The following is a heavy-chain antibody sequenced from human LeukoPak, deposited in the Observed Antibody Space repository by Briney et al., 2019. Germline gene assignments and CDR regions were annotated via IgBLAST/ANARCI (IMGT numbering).Heavy chain of an antibody. CDR3: ARDGYSSRLDAFDI. D-gene: IGHD6-13*01. CDR2: IYSGGST. V-gene: IGHV3-66*01. Sequence: PGGSLRLSCAASGFTVSSNYMSWVRQAPGKGLEWVSVIYSGGSTYYADSVKGRFTISRDNSKNTLYLQMNSLRAEDTAVYYCARDGYSSRLDAFDIWGQGIMVTVSS. CDR1: GFTVSSNY. J-gene: IGHJ3*02.